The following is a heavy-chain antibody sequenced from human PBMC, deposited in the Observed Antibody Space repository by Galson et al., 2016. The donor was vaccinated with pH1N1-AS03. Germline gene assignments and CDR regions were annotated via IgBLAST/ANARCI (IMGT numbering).Heavy chain of an antibody. J-gene: IGHJ5*01. CDR2: VSTSGSS. Sequence: TLSLTCTVSGDSISSGSYYWNWIRQPAGKGLEWIGRVSTSGSSDYNPSLNSRVTISGDTSNNQFSLKLLSVTAADTAVYYCAREYCTFTGCHTRWFDSWGQGTLVTVSS. V-gene: IGHV4-61*02. D-gene: IGHD2-2*02. CDR3: AREYCTFTGCHTRWFDS. CDR1: GDSISSGSYY.